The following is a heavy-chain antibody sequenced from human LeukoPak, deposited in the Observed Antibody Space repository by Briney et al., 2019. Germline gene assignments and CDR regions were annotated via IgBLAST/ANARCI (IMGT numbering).Heavy chain of an antibody. D-gene: IGHD3-3*01. J-gene: IGHJ4*02. V-gene: IGHV1-18*01. CDR1: GGTFSSYA. CDR3: ARVYYDFWSGYYVYFDY. Sequence: ASVKVSFKASGGTFSSYAFSWVRQAPGQGLEWVGWICACNGNTNYAQKLQGRVTMTTDTSTSTAYMELRRLRSDDADVYYCARVYYDFWSGYYVYFDYWGQGTLVTVSS. CDR2: ICACNGNT.